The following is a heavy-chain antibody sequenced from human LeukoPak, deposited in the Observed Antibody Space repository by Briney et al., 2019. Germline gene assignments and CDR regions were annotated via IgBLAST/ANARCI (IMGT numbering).Heavy chain of an antibody. D-gene: IGHD1-1*01. CDR2: IYPSGNT. Sequence: SDTLSLTCALYGGSFSGYNWSCIRPPPGEGLEWIGRIYPSGNTNINPSLISRLTMSIDTSNHHLSLKSLSVTPAGPAIYFRARTLLPPNLNWYFDYWGQGILVTVSS. CDR1: GGSFSGYN. V-gene: IGHV4-34*01. J-gene: IGHJ4*02. CDR3: ARTLLPPNLNWYFDY.